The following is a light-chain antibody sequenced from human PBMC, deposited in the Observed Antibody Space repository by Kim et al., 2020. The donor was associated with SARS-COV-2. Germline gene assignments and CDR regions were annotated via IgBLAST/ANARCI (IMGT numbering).Light chain of an antibody. CDR3: RSYTRSSTNYV. Sequence: SITISCTATSSAVGGNNSVTWYQQLPGKAPKVLIYGVSNRPPGVSNRFSGSKSGNTASLTISGLQAEDEADYYCRSYTRSSTNYVFGTGTKVTVL. V-gene: IGLV2-14*03. CDR2: GVS. CDR1: SSAVGGNNS. J-gene: IGLJ1*01.